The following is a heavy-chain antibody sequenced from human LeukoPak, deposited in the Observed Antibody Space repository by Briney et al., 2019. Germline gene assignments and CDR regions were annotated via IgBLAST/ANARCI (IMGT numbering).Heavy chain of an antibody. J-gene: IGHJ4*02. Sequence: PGESLRLSCAVSGYTFSSYAMSWVYQAPGTGLERVSTISGSGDSTYYADSVRGRFATSRVNSYKKLFLLMNSSITDADAVYYFARARYCGSASCYLDYWGQGTLVSVPS. CDR1: GYTFSSYA. CDR3: ARARYCGSASCYLDY. CDR2: ISGSGDST. D-gene: IGHD2-2*01. V-gene: IGHV3-23*01.